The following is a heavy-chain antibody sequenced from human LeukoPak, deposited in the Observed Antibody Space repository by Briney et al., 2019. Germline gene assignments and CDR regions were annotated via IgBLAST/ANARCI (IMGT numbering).Heavy chain of an antibody. CDR3: VRENHGSFDY. Sequence: KPGGSLRLSCAASGSSFSTYYVNWVRQAPGKGLEWVACISSGSTYIFHADSVRGRFAVSRDNAKNSLYLQMNSLRADDTAVYYCVRENHGSFDYWGRGSLVTVSS. D-gene: IGHD1-14*01. V-gene: IGHV3-21*01. CDR1: GSSFSTYY. J-gene: IGHJ4*02. CDR2: ISSGSTYI.